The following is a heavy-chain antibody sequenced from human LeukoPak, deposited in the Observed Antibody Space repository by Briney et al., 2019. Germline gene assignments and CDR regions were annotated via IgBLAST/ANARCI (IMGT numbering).Heavy chain of an antibody. Sequence: PGRSLRLSCAASGFTFSNYGMHWVRQAPGKGLEWVAVISYEGRLQYYADSVKGRFTISRDNSENTLSLQMNNVRAEDTAVYYCAKGYSNGYGAWGQGTLVTVSS. D-gene: IGHD6-19*01. CDR2: ISYEGRLQ. J-gene: IGHJ5*02. V-gene: IGHV3-30*18. CDR3: AKGYSNGYGA. CDR1: GFTFSNYG.